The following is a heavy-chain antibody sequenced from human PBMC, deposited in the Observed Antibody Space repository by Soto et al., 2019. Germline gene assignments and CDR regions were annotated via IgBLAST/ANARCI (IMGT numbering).Heavy chain of an antibody. V-gene: IGHV3-30-3*01. J-gene: IGHJ4*02. D-gene: IGHD5-12*01. CDR2: ISYDGSNK. Sequence: QVQLVESGGGVVQPGRSLRLSCAASGFTFSSYAMHWVRQAPGKGLEWVAVISYDGSNKYYADSVKGRFTISRDNSKNTLYLQMNSLRAEDTAVYYCARVNSGYDWWSAHFAYWGQGTLVTVSS. CDR1: GFTFSSYA. CDR3: ARVNSGYDWWSAHFAY.